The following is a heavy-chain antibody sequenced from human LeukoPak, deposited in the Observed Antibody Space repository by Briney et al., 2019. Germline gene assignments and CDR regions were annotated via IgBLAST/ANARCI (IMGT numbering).Heavy chain of an antibody. J-gene: IGHJ6*02. D-gene: IGHD3-10*01. CDR1: GGSFSGYY. CDR2: INHSGST. CDR3: ARGGGQFGTRYYYYGMDV. V-gene: IGHV4-34*01. Sequence: PSETLSLTCAVHGGSFSGYYWSWIRQPPGKGLEWIGEINHSGSTNYNPSLKSRVTISVDTSKNQFSLKLSSVTAADTAVYYCARGGGQFGTRYYYYGMDVWGQGTTVTVSS.